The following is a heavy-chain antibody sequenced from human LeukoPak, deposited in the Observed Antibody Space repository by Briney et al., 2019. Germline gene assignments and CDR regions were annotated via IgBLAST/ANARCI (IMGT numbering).Heavy chain of an antibody. J-gene: IGHJ4*02. D-gene: IGHD6-13*01. V-gene: IGHV1-69*13. CDR3: ARDRLYSSSWYADFRGPFDY. CDR2: IIPIFGTA. Sequence: ASVKVSCKASGGTFSSYAISWVRQAPGQGLEWMGGIIPIFGTANYAQEFQGRVTITADESTSTAYMELSSLRSEDTAVYYCARDRLYSSSWYADFRGPFDYWGQGTLDTVSS. CDR1: GGTFSSYA.